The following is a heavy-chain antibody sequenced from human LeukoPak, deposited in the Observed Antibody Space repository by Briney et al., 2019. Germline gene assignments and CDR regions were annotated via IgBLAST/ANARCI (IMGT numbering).Heavy chain of an antibody. CDR1: GGTFSSYA. J-gene: IGHJ5*02. CDR2: IIMPMSGAT. V-gene: IGHV1-69*06. CDR3: ASGGDILTGYYNGPSYNWFDH. D-gene: IGHD3-9*01. Sequence: GCSVTVSCKASGGTFSSYAMSWVRQAPGQGLEWMGGIIMPMSGATNYAQKFQGRVTITADNSTSTAYMELSSLRSEDTAVYFCASGGDILTGYYNGPSYNWFDHWGQGTLVTVSS.